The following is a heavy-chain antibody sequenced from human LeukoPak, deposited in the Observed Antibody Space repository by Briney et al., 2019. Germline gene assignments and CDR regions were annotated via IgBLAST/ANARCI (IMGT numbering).Heavy chain of an antibody. CDR2: ISWNSGSI. Sequence: PGGSLRLSCAASGFTFDDYATHWVRQAPGKGLEWVSGISWNSGSIGYADSVKGRFTISRDNAKNSLYLQMNSLRAEDTALYYCAKDSSSWPKNFDYWGQGTLVTVSS. J-gene: IGHJ4*02. CDR3: AKDSSSWPKNFDY. CDR1: GFTFDDYA. D-gene: IGHD6-13*01. V-gene: IGHV3-9*01.